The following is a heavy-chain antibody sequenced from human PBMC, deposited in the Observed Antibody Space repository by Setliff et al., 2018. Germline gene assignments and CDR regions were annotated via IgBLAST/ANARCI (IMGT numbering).Heavy chain of an antibody. Sequence: PSETLSLTCTVSGGSITSGSFYWSWIRQPAGKKLEWIGRIHASGSPDYNPSLKTRVTMSVDTSKNQFALNLRSVTAADTAVYYCVRDRTAYSYGLDVWGQGTTVTV. D-gene: IGHD5-18*01. CDR1: GGSITSGSFY. J-gene: IGHJ6*02. V-gene: IGHV4-61*02. CDR2: IHASGSP. CDR3: VRDRTAYSYGLDV.